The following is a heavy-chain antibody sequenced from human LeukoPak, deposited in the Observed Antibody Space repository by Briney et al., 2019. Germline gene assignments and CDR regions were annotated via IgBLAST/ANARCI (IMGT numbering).Heavy chain of an antibody. CDR3: ARYNTLLRGVTTSDY. CDR1: GYSFSNYG. J-gene: IGHJ4*02. CDR2: IGRISAHNGDV. Sequence: ASVKVSCKASGYSFSNYGISWVRQAPGQGLEWMGRIGRISAHNGDVNYAPKFQGRVTMTTDTSTTTAYMELRSLRFDDTAVYYCARYNTLLRGVTTSDYWGQGTLVTLSS. D-gene: IGHD3-10*01. V-gene: IGHV1-18*01.